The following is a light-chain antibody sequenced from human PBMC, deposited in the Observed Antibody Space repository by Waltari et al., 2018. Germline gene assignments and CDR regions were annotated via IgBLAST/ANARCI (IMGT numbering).Light chain of an antibody. J-gene: IGLJ2*01. Sequence: QSVLTQPPSVSGAPGQRVTISCTGSSSNIGAGYDVHWYQQFPGTAPKVLIYGNHNRPSGVPDRFSGSKSDTSASLAITGLQAEDEADYYCQSYDGNLSDVIFGGGTKLTVL. CDR3: QSYDGNLSDVI. CDR2: GNH. CDR1: SSNIGAGYD. V-gene: IGLV1-40*01.